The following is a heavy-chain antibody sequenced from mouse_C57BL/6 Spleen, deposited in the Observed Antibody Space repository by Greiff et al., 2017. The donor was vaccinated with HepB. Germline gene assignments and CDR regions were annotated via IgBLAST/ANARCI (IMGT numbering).Heavy chain of an antibody. D-gene: IGHD1-1*01. CDR1: GYTFTSYW. V-gene: IGHV1-7*01. CDR2: INPSSGYT. CDR3: AREDYYYGSSYSYAMDY. Sequence: VQLQQSGAELAKPGASVKLSCKASGYTFTSYWMHWVKQRPGQGLEWIGYINPSSGYTKYNQKFKYKATLTADKSSSTAYMQLSSLTYEDSAVYYYAREDYYYGSSYSYAMDYWGQGTSVTVSS. J-gene: IGHJ4*01.